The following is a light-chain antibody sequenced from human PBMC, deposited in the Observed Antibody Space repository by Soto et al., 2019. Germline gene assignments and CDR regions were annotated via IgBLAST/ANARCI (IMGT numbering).Light chain of an antibody. J-gene: IGKJ1*01. CDR3: QQYNNWPPVT. V-gene: IGKV3-15*01. CDR2: GAS. CDR1: QSVSSN. Sequence: ERVMTQSPPTLSMSPGERATRSGRSSQSVSSNLAWYQQRPGQAPRLLIYGASTRATGIPARFSGSGSGTEFTLTISSPQSEDFAVYYCQQYNNWPPVTFGQGTKV.